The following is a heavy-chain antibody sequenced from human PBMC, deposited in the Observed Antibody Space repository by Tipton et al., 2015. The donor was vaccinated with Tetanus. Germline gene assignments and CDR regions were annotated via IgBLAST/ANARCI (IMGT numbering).Heavy chain of an antibody. CDR3: AKDFARGGIDF. Sequence: SLRLSCAASGFTFSYTGMHWVRQAPGKGLEWVALIFYDGTTQYNADSVKGRLTISRDNPKNTVFLEMNSLSPDDTAVYYCAKDFARGGIDFWGQGTVVIVAS. J-gene: IGHJ4*02. CDR2: IFYDGTTQ. D-gene: IGHD3-10*01. V-gene: IGHV3-30*18. CDR1: GFTFSYTG.